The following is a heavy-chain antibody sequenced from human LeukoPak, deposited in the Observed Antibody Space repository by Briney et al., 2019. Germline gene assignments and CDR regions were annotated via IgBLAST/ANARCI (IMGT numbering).Heavy chain of an antibody. D-gene: IGHD4-17*01. CDR1: GGTFTSYA. J-gene: IGHJ5*02. Sequence: ASVKVSCKASGGTFTSYAISWVRQAPGQGLEWMGGIIPIFGTANYAQKFQGRVTITADKSTSTAYMELSSLRSEDTAVYYCAGKGVYGDYNWFDPWGQGPLVTVSS. V-gene: IGHV1-69*06. CDR2: IIPIFGTA. CDR3: AGKGVYGDYNWFDP.